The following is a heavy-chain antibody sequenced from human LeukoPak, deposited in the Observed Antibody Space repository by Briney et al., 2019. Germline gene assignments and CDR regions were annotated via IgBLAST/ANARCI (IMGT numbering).Heavy chain of an antibody. CDR3: AANNWNDQFDY. D-gene: IGHD1-20*01. CDR2: SSGGGSST. Sequence: GGSLRLSCAASGFTFSSYAMSWVRQAPGKGLEWVSASSGGGSSTYYADSVKGRFTISRDNSKNTLYLQMISPRAEDTAVYYCAANNWNDQFDYWGQGTLVTVSS. CDR1: GFTFSSYA. J-gene: IGHJ4*02. V-gene: IGHV3-23*01.